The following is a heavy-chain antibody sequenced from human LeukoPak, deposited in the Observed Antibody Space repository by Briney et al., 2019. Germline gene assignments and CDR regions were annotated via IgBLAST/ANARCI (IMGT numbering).Heavy chain of an antibody. CDR2: ISWNSGSI. CDR3: AKAPLSVIAVGWLDY. D-gene: IGHD6-19*01. Sequence: GGSLRLSCAASGFTFDDYAMHWVRQAPGKGLEWVSGISWNSGSIGYADSVKGRFTISRDNAKNSLYLQMNSLRAEDTALYYCAKAPLSVIAVGWLDYWGQGTLVTVSS. CDR1: GFTFDDYA. V-gene: IGHV3-9*01. J-gene: IGHJ4*02.